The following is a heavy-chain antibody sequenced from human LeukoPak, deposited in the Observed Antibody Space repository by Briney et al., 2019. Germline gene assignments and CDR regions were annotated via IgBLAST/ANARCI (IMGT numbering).Heavy chain of an antibody. Sequence: SETLSLTCTASGGSISSSTYYWGWIRQPPGKGLEWIGSIFYSGSAYYNPSLTSRVTIFVDTSKNQFSLKLSSVTAADTAVYYCARGGYNFFYLDVWGKGTTVTVSS. CDR2: IFYSGSA. CDR1: GGSISSSTYY. J-gene: IGHJ6*03. V-gene: IGHV4-39*01. CDR3: ARGGYNFFYLDV. D-gene: IGHD3-16*01.